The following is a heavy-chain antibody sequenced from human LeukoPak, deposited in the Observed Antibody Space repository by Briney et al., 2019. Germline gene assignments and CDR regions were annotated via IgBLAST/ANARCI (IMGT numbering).Heavy chain of an antibody. J-gene: IGHJ5*02. CDR2: IYYSGST. Sequence: SETLSLTCTVSGGSISSYYWSWIRQPPGKGLEWIGYIYYSGSTNYNPSLKSRVTISVDTSKNQFSLKLSSVTAADTAVYYCARDLMAVAGTGSWGQGTLVTVSS. CDR1: GGSISSYY. V-gene: IGHV4-59*12. CDR3: ARDLMAVAGTGS. D-gene: IGHD6-19*01.